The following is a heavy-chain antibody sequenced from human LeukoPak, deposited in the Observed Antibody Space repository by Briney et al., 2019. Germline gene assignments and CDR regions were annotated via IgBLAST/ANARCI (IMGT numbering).Heavy chain of an antibody. J-gene: IGHJ5*02. CDR3: AKSNCSSTSCYDGFNWFDP. V-gene: IGHV3-9*01. CDR1: GFTFDDYA. CDR2: ISWNSGSI. D-gene: IGHD2-2*01. Sequence: LTGGSLRLSCAASGFTFDDYAMHWVRQAPGKGLEWVSGISWNSGSIGYAESVKGRFTISRDNAKNSLYLQMNSLRAEDTALYYCAKSNCSSTSCYDGFNWFDPWGQGTLVTVSS.